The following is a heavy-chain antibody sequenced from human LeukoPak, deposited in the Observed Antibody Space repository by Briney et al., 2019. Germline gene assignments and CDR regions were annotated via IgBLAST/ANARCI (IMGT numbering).Heavy chain of an antibody. D-gene: IGHD6-13*01. CDR1: GGSISSYY. Sequence: LSETLSLTCTVSGGSISSYYWSWIRQPPGKGLEWIGYIYYSGSTNYNPSLKGRITISVDTSKNQFSLKLSSVTAADTALYYCASDKGYSNNYFDYWGQGTLVTVSS. CDR3: ASDKGYSNNYFDY. CDR2: IYYSGST. V-gene: IGHV4-59*08. J-gene: IGHJ4*01.